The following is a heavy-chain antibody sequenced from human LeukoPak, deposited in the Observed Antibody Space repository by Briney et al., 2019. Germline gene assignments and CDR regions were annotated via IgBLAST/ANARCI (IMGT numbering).Heavy chain of an antibody. CDR2: INPNSGGT. CDR1: GYTFTGYY. D-gene: IGHD2-2*01. J-gene: IGHJ4*02. CDR3: AREPVVPAAHFDY. V-gene: IGHV1-2*02. Sequence: ASVTVSCKASGYTFTGYYMHWVRQAPGQGLEWMGWINPNSGGTNYAQKFQGRVTMTRDTSISTAYMELSRLRSDDTAVYYCAREPVVPAAHFDYWGQGTLVTVSS.